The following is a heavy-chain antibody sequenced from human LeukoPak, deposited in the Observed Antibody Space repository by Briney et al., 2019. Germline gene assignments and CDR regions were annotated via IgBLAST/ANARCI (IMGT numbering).Heavy chain of an antibody. CDR3: ARHVIAAAGAMSYYMDV. CDR2: IYPGDSDT. CDR1: GYSFTSYW. J-gene: IGHJ6*03. V-gene: IGHV5-51*01. Sequence: GESLKISCKGSGYSFTSYWIGWVRQMPGKGLEGMGIIYPGDSDTRYSPSFQGQVTISADKSISTAYLQWSSLKASDTAMYYCARHVIAAAGAMSYYMDVWGKGTTVTVSS. D-gene: IGHD6-13*01.